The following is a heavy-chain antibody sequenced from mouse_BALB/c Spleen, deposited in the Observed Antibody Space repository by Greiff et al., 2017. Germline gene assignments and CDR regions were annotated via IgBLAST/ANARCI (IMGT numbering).Heavy chain of an antibody. Sequence: EVKVVESGGGLVKPGGSLKLSCAASGFTFSSYAMSWVRQSPEKRLEWVAEISSGGSYTYYPDTVTGRFTISRDNAKNTLYLGMSSLRSEDTAMYYCARADNCDAMDYWGQGTSVTVAS. D-gene: IGHD1-3*01. J-gene: IGHJ4*01. CDR1: GFTFSSYA. CDR2: ISSGGSYT. V-gene: IGHV5-9-4*01. CDR3: ARADNCDAMDY.